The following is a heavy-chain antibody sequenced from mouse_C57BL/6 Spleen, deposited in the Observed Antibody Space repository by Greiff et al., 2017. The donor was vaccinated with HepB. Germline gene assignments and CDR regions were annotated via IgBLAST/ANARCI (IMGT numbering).Heavy chain of an antibody. CDR3: ARADGSSPFAY. D-gene: IGHD1-1*01. J-gene: IGHJ3*01. CDR2: IYPRDGST. Sequence: QVQLKESGPELVKPGASVKLSCKASGYTFTSYDINWVKQRPGQGLEWIGWIYPRDGSTKYNEKFKGKATLTVDTSSSTAYMELHSLTSEDSAVYFCARADGSSPFAYWGQGTLVTVSA. V-gene: IGHV1-85*01. CDR1: GYTFTSYD.